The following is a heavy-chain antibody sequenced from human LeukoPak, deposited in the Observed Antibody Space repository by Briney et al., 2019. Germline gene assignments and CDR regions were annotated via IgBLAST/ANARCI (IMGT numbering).Heavy chain of an antibody. CDR3: ARDSGGPLGYCSSTSCPGFDI. D-gene: IGHD2-2*01. V-gene: IGHV1-18*01. J-gene: IGHJ3*02. CDR2: ISAYNGNT. CDR1: GYTFISYG. Sequence: ASVKVSCKASGYTFISYGISWVRQAPGQGLEWMGWISAYNGNTNYAQKLQGRVTMTTDTSTSTAYMELRSLRSDDTAVYYCARDSGGPLGYCSSTSCPGFDIWGQGTMVTVSS.